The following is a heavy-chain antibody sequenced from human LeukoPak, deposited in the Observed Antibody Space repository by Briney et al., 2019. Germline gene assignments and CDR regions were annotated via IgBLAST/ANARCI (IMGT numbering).Heavy chain of an antibody. Sequence: GGSLRLSCAASGFTFSSYGMHWVRQAPGKGLEWVAVIWYDGSNKYYADSVKGRFTISRDNSKNTLYLQMNSLRAEDTAVYYCAKSPVYGSPGDYWGQGTLVTVSS. V-gene: IGHV3-30*02. J-gene: IGHJ4*02. CDR3: AKSPVYGSPGDY. CDR2: IWYDGSNK. D-gene: IGHD4-17*01. CDR1: GFTFSSYG.